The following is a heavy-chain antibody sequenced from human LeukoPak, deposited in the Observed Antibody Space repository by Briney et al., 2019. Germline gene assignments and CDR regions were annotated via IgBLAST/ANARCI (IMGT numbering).Heavy chain of an antibody. CDR3: ARTIATAISGFDP. CDR2: LYYSASP. J-gene: IGHJ5*02. CDR1: GGSITSSSYY. Sequence: SETLSLTCTVSGGSITSSSYYWGWIRQPPGKGLGCIGSLYYSASPCSKPPLKGQVTISVDTSKNHFPLNLISVTPSDTPVYYCARTIATAISGFDPGGQETRVAVSS. D-gene: IGHD6-13*01. V-gene: IGHV4-39*02.